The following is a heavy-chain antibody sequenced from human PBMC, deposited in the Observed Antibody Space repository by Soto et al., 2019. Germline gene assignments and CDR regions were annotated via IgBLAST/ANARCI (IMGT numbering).Heavy chain of an antibody. CDR3: AREGRPYGSGSYYNV. D-gene: IGHD3-10*01. CDR2: INPNSGGT. J-gene: IGHJ4*02. CDR1: GYTFTGYY. Sequence: QVQLVQSGAEVKKPGASVKVSCKASGYTFTGYYMHWVRQAPGQGLEWMGWINPNSGGTNYAQKFQGGGTRTRDTAISTAYRERSRLRSDDTAVEYCAREGRPYGSGSYYNVWGQGTLVTVSS. V-gene: IGHV1-2*02.